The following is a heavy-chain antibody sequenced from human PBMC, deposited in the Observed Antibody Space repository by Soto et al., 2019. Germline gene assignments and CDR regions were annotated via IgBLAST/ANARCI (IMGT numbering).Heavy chain of an antibody. CDR3: ARRSSGWYLDY. V-gene: IGHV3-23*01. D-gene: IGHD6-25*01. J-gene: IGHJ4*02. Sequence: EVQLLESGGGLVQPGGSLRLSCAASGFTFSSYAMNWVRQAPGKGLEWVSVISGSDGSTYYADSVKGRFTISSNNSKNTLDMQLNRLRAEYTAVYYCARRSSGWYLDYWGQGTLVSVSS. CDR1: GFTFSSYA. CDR2: ISGSDGST.